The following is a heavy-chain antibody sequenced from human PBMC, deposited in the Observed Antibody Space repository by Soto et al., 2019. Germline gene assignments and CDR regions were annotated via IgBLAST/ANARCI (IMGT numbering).Heavy chain of an antibody. CDR2: INHSGST. V-gene: IGHV4-34*01. CDR1: GGSFSGYY. J-gene: IGHJ4*02. Sequence: QVQLQQWGAGLLKPSETLSLTCAVYGGSFSGYYWSWIRQPPGQGLEWIGEINHSGSTNYNPSLRIRVTISVDTSKNQFSLKLSSVTAADTAVYYCARTIGIAVAGTWGSIDYWGQGTLVTVSS. CDR3: ARTIGIAVAGTWGSIDY. D-gene: IGHD6-19*01.